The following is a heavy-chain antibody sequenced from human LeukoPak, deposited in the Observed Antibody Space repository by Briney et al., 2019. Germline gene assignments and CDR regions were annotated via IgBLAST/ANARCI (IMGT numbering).Heavy chain of an antibody. CDR2: IYYSGST. CDR1: GGSISRYY. V-gene: IGHV4-59*01. CDR3: ARSQGQWLVRRHYYYYMDV. J-gene: IGHJ6*03. D-gene: IGHD6-19*01. Sequence: SETLSLTCTVSGGSISRYYWSWIRQPPGKGLEWIGYIYYSGSTNYNPSLKSRVTISVDTSKNQFSLKLSSVTAADTAVYYCARSQGQWLVRRHYYYYMDVWGKGTTVTVSS.